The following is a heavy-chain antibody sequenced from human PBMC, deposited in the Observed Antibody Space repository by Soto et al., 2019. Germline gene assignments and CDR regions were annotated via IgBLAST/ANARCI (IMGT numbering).Heavy chain of an antibody. J-gene: IGHJ6*02. CDR2: ISGYNANT. V-gene: IGHV1-18*01. CDR1: GYSFTRYG. CDR3: ARMGDVPYYYYGLDV. Sequence: QVQLVQSGAEVKKPGTSVKVSCKASGYSFTRYGISWVRQAPGQGLEWMGWISGYNANTNYPENLQGRVTMTTDTSTSTAYMEVRNLISDDTAVYYCARMGDVPYYYYGLDVWGQGTTVTFSS. D-gene: IGHD3-16*01.